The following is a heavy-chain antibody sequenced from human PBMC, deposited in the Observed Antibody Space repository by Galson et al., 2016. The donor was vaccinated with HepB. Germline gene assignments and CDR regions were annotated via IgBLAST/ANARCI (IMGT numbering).Heavy chain of an antibody. Sequence: SLRLSCAASGFTISAYWMSWVRQAPGKGLEWVSDISSSGDSTYYADSVKGRFTISRDNAKNSLYLQMNSLTAEDTAVYYCARFGGSLGMDVWGQGTTVTVSS. CDR3: ARFGGSLGMDV. CDR1: GFTISAYW. D-gene: IGHD2-15*01. CDR2: ISSSGDST. V-gene: IGHV3-11*04. J-gene: IGHJ6*02.